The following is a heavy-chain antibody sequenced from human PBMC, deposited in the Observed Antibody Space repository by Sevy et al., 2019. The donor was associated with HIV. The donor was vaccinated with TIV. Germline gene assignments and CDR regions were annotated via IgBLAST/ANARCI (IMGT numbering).Heavy chain of an antibody. Sequence: GGSLRLSCVASGFNLENFWLNWVRQAPGKGLEWVANIRQDGSEIYNVASVKGRFTLFRNTDRNLVCLQMNSLSVEDTALYYCVRAMQSEGSFWGQGALVTVSS. CDR1: GFNLENFW. CDR3: VRAMQSEGSF. CDR2: IRQDGSEI. J-gene: IGHJ4*02. D-gene: IGHD2-2*01. V-gene: IGHV3-7*01.